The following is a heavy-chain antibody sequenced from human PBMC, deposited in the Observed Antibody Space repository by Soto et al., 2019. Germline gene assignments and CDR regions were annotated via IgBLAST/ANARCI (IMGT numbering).Heavy chain of an antibody. Sequence: SAVKESCKASGYSFTSPDINRVRQTAGQGLEGVGWMPPSSGGTGYAQKFQGRVTLTRDTSINTAYMELTTLTTDDTGWYCCVRIVTAGAGNWVQGTPVSVSS. CDR1: GYSFTSPD. CDR2: MPPSSGGT. CDR3: VRIVTAGAGN. J-gene: IGHJ4*02. V-gene: IGHV1-8*01. D-gene: IGHD1-26*01.